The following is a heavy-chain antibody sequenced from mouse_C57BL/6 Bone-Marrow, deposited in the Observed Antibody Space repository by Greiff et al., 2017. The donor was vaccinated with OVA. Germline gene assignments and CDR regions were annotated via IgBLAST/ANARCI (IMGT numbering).Heavy chain of an antibody. CDR1: GYAFTNYL. CDR2: INPGSGGT. D-gene: IGHD2-3*01. J-gene: IGHJ3*01. V-gene: IGHV1-54*01. CDR3: ARFGIYDGLRGFAD. Sequence: QVQLQQSGAELVRPGTSVKVSCKASGYAFTNYLIEWVKQRPGQGLEWIGVINPGSGGTNSHEKFKGKATLTADKSSSTAYMQLSSLTSEDSAVYFCARFGIYDGLRGFADWGQGTLVTVAA.